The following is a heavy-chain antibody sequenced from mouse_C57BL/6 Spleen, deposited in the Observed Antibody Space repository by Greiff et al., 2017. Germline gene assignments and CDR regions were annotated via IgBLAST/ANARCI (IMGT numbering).Heavy chain of an antibody. Sequence: QVQLQQSGAELARPGASVKLSCKASGYTFTSYGISWVKQRSGPGLEWIGEIYPRSGNTYYNEKFKGKATLTADKSSSTAYMELRSLTSEDAAVYFCARRGSSGLGGYFDVWGTGTTVTVSS. J-gene: IGHJ1*03. D-gene: IGHD3-2*02. V-gene: IGHV1-81*01. CDR3: ARRGSSGLGGYFDV. CDR1: GYTFTSYG. CDR2: IYPRSGNT.